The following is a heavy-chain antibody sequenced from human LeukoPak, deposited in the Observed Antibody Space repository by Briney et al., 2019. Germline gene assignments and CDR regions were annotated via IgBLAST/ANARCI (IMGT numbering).Heavy chain of an antibody. CDR3: ARDRGDALDA. Sequence: SETLSLTCTVSHGSISSSSYNWGWIRQSPGKGLEYIGSIHYRGSTNYNPSLKSRLTMLVDTSKNQFSLKLSSVTAADTAMYYCARDRGDALDAWSQGTMVMVSS. CDR2: IHYRGST. D-gene: IGHD5-24*01. CDR1: HGSISSSSYN. V-gene: IGHV4-39*07. J-gene: IGHJ3*01.